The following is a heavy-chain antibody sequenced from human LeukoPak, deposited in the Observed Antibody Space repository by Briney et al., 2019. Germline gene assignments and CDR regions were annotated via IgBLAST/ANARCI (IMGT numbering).Heavy chain of an antibody. V-gene: IGHV4-59*01. Sequence: SETLSLTCTVSGGSMRFYYWSWIRQPPGKGLEWIGYISYSGTTNYNPSLKSRVSISADTSKNQFSLNLSSVTAADTAIYYCARRNDFDIWGQGTMVTVSS. CDR2: ISYSGTT. CDR1: GGSMRFYY. J-gene: IGHJ3*02. CDR3: ARRNDFDI.